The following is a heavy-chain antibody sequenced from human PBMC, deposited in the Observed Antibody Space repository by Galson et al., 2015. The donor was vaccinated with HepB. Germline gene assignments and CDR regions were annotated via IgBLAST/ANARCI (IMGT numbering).Heavy chain of an antibody. CDR3: AKEDGFLEWLSPHYYYYGMDV. CDR1: GFTFSSYG. Sequence: SLRLSCAASGFTFSSYGMHWVRQAPGKGLEWVAVISYDGSNKYYANSVKGRFTISRDNSKNTLYLHMNSLRAEDTAVYYCAKEDGFLEWLSPHYYYYGMDVWGQGTTVTVSS. CDR2: ISYDGSNK. J-gene: IGHJ6*02. V-gene: IGHV3-30*18. D-gene: IGHD3-3*01.